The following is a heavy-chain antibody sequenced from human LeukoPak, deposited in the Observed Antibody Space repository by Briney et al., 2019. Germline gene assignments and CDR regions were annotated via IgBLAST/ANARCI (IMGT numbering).Heavy chain of an antibody. J-gene: IGHJ2*01. Sequence: PGGSLRLSCAASGFTFSSYSMNWVRQAPGKGLEWVSSISSSSSYIYYADSVKGRFTISRDNAKNSLYLQMNSLRAEDTAVYYCARKRLPPNIAVAGTGSPNYWYFDLWGRGTLVTVSS. CDR3: ARKRLPPNIAVAGTGSPNYWYFDL. V-gene: IGHV3-21*01. CDR2: ISSSSSYI. D-gene: IGHD6-19*01. CDR1: GFTFSSYS.